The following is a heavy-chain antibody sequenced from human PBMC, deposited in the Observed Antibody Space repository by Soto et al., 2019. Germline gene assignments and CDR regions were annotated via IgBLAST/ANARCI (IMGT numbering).Heavy chain of an antibody. CDR3: ARGLYHKYGQDY. CDR1: GFTFSSYW. D-gene: IGHD2-2*01. V-gene: IGHV3-74*01. Sequence: GGSLRLSCAASGFTFSSYWMHWVRQAPGKGLVWVSRINSDGTTTNFADSVKGRFTISRDSAQNTLFLQMNGLRAEDTAVYYCARGLYHKYGQDYWGRGTLVTVSS. J-gene: IGHJ4*02. CDR2: INSDGTTT.